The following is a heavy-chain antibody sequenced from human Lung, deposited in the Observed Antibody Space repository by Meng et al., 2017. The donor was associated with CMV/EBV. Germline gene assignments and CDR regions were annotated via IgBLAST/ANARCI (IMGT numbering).Heavy chain of an antibody. V-gene: IGHV3-23*01. J-gene: IGHJ5*02. CDR3: AKDQSSWYGTGDDNWFDP. CDR2: ISGSGGST. D-gene: IGHD6-13*01. CDR1: GFTFSSYA. Sequence: GGSXRLXCAASGFTFSSYAMSWVRQAPGKGLEWVSAISGSGGSTYYADSVKGRFTISRDNSKNTLYLQMNSLRAEDTAVYYCAKDQSSWYGTGDDNWFDPWGQGTXVTVSS.